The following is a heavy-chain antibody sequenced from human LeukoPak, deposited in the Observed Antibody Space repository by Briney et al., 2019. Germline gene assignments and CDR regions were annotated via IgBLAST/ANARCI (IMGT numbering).Heavy chain of an antibody. CDR1: AFIFSGHW. J-gene: IGHJ4*02. Sequence: QAGGSLRLSCEGSAFIFSGHWMNWVRQTPGKGLEWVANIKQDGSEKYYVDSVKGRFTISRDNAENSLYLQMNSLRAEDTAVYYCARGFPYNSAFLFDYWGQGTLVTVSS. CDR2: IKQDGSEK. D-gene: IGHD6-19*01. V-gene: IGHV3-7*01. CDR3: ARGFPYNSAFLFDY.